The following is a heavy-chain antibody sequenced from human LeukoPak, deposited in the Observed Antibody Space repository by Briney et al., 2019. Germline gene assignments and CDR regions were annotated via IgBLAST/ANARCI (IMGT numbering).Heavy chain of an antibody. CDR2: IYYSGST. D-gene: IGHD1-26*01. V-gene: IGHV4-31*03. CDR3: ARVVPYSGSYYFDY. Sequence: SETLSLTCTVSGGSISSGGYYWSWIRQHPGKGLEWIGYIYYSGSTYYNPSLKSRVTISVDTSKNQFSLKLSSVTAADTAVYYCARVVPYSGSYYFDYWGQGTLVTVSS. J-gene: IGHJ4*02. CDR1: GGSISSGGYY.